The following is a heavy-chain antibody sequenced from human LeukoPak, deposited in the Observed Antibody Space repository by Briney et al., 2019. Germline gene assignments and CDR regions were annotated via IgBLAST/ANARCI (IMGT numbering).Heavy chain of an antibody. Sequence: PGGSLRLSCAASGFTFSSYWMSWVRQAPGKGLEWVANIKQDGSEKYYVDSVKGRFTISRDNAKNSLYLQMNSLRAEDTAVYYCARVGRYDILTGYYAPRHYYYYGMDVWGQGTTVTVSS. J-gene: IGHJ6*02. CDR3: ARVGRYDILTGYYAPRHYYYYGMDV. CDR1: GFTFSSYW. D-gene: IGHD3-9*01. V-gene: IGHV3-7*01. CDR2: IKQDGSEK.